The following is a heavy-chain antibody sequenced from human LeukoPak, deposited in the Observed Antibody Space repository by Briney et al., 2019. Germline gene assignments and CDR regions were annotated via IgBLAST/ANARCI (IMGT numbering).Heavy chain of an antibody. V-gene: IGHV5-51*01. CDR2: IYPGDSDT. CDR1: GYSFTSYW. CDR3: ARLRPSGDSSGLDY. J-gene: IGHJ4*02. Sequence: GEALKISCKGAGYSFTSYWIGWGRQMPGKGLEWMGIIYPGDSDTRYSQSFQGQVTILADKSISTAYLQWSSLKPSDTAMYYCARLRPSGDSSGLDYWGQGPLVTVSS. D-gene: IGHD3-22*01.